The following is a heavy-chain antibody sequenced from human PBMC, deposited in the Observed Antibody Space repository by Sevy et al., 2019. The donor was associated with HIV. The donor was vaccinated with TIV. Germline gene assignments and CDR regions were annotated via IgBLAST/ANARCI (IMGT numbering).Heavy chain of an antibody. J-gene: IGHJ4*02. Sequence: LKISCTTSGFTLGDYAMSWVRQAPGKGLEWVGFMRSKAFAGTTEYAASVKGRFTISTDDSKASAHLQMNSLRTEDTGVYYCIRSRLLGYTAMVPDYWGQGTLVTVSS. CDR3: IRSRLLGYTAMVPDY. V-gene: IGHV3-49*04. CDR2: MRSKAFAGTT. D-gene: IGHD5-18*01. CDR1: GFTLGDYA.